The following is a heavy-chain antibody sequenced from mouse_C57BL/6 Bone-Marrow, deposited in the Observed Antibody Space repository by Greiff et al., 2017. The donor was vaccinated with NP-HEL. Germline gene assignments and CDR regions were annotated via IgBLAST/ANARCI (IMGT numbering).Heavy chain of an antibody. J-gene: IGHJ3*01. Sequence: VQLQQPGAELVKPGASVKMSCKASGYTFTSYWITWVKQRPGQGLEWIGDIYPGSGSTNYNEKFKSKATLTVDTSSSTAYMQLSSLTSEDSAVYYCAGTPGVRPHWDVGGFAYWGQGTLVTVSA. D-gene: IGHD4-1*01. CDR2: IYPGSGST. CDR1: GYTFTSYW. CDR3: AGTPGVRPHWDVGGFAY. V-gene: IGHV1-55*01.